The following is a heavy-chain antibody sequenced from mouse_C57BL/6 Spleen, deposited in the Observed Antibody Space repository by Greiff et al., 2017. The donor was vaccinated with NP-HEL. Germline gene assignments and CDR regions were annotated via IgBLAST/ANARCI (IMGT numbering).Heavy chain of an antibody. CDR3: AIDDGTYDAMDY. J-gene: IGHJ4*01. CDR2: IHPSAGDT. D-gene: IGHD2-1*01. Sequence: QVQLQQPGAELVKPGASVKVSCKASGYTFTSYWMHWVKQRPGQGLEWIGRIHPSAGDTNYNQKYKGKATLTEDKSSSTAYMQVSSLTSDDSAVYYCAIDDGTYDAMDYWGQGTSVTVSS. V-gene: IGHV1-74*01. CDR1: GYTFTSYW.